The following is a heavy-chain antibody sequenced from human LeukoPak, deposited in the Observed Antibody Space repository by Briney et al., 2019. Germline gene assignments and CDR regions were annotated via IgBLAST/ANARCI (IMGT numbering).Heavy chain of an antibody. J-gene: IGHJ4*02. D-gene: IGHD5/OR15-5a*01. CDR3: ATRDGRVSFDN. V-gene: IGHV3-23*01. CDR1: GFRFNIYA. CDR2: ICGSGGSK. Sequence: GGSLRLSCAASGFRFNIYAMSWVRQAPGKGLEWVSAICGSGGSKYYADSVRDRFTISRDNFNNTLYLQMTSLRVDDRAVYFCATRDGRVSFDNWGQGTLVSV.